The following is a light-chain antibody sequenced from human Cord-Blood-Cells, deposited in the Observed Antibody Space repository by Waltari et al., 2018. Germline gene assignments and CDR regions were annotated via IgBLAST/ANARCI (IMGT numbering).Light chain of an antibody. V-gene: IGLV2-8*01. CDR3: SSYAGSNNFVV. J-gene: IGLJ2*01. CDR1: SSDVGGYNY. CDR2: EVS. Sequence: QSALTQPPSASGSPGQSVTISCTGTSSDVGGYNYVSWYQLHPGKAPKLMFYEVSKRPSGVPDLFSGSKSGDTASLTVSGLQAEDEADYDCSSYAGSNNFVVFGGGTKLTVL.